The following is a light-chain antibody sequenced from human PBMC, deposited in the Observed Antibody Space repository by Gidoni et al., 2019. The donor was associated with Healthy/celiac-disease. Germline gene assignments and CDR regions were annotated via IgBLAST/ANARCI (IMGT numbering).Light chain of an antibody. CDR1: QSISSY. CDR2: AAS. V-gene: IGKV1-39*01. Sequence: DIQMTQSPSSLSASVGDRVTITCRASQSISSYLNWYQQKPGKAPKLLIYAASSLQSGVPNQFSGSGSGTDFTLTISSLQPEDFATYYCQQSYSTPLTFGRGTKVEIK. J-gene: IGKJ4*01. CDR3: QQSYSTPLT.